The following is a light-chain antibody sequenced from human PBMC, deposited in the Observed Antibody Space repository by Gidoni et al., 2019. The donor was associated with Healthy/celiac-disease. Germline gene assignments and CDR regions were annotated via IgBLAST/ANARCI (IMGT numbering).Light chain of an antibody. J-gene: IGKJ4*01. CDR3: QPYTPWPPLP. CDR1: QRVSSN. CDR2: GAS. Sequence: EIVMTQSPATLSGSPGARATLSCRASQRVSSNLAWYQQKPGQAPRLLIYGASTRATGIPSRFSGSGSGTEFPLTSSSLQSAAFAVSSSQPYTPWPPLPFGRXDPGXDQT. V-gene: IGKV3-15*01.